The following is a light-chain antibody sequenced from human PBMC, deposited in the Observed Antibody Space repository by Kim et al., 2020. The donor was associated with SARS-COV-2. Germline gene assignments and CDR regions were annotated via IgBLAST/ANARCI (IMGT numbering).Light chain of an antibody. Sequence: RVTISCTGSSSNIGAGYDVHWYQQLPGTAPKLLIYGNSNRPSGVPDRFSGSKSGTSASLAITGLQAEDEADYYCQSYDSSLSGSNVFGGGTKLTVL. V-gene: IGLV1-40*01. CDR2: GNS. J-gene: IGLJ3*02. CDR1: SSNIGAGYD. CDR3: QSYDSSLSGSNV.